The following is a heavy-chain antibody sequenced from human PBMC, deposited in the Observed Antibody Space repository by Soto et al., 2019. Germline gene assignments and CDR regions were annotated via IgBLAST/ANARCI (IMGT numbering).Heavy chain of an antibody. V-gene: IGHV3-21*01. CDR2: ISSSSSYI. CDR3: AGDKLYYYDSSGWGAFDI. D-gene: IGHD3-22*01. J-gene: IGHJ3*02. CDR1: GFTFSSYS. Sequence: GGSLRLSCAASGFTFSSYSMNWVRQAPGKGLEWVSSISSSSSYIYYADSVKGRFTISRDNAKNSLYLQMNSLRDEDTAVYYCAGDKLYYYDSSGWGAFDIWGQGTIVTVSS.